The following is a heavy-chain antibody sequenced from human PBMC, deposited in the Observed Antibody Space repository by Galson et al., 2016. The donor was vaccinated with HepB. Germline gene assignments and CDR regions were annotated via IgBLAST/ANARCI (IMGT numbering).Heavy chain of an antibody. CDR3: ARVRSRRWWFDL. V-gene: IGHV5-10-1*01. J-gene: IGHJ5*02. D-gene: IGHD2-15*01. CDR2: IDPSDSYT. CDR1: GTSFTSNW. Sequence: QSGAEVKEPGESLRISCKGSGTSFTSNWITWVRQMPGKGLEWMGRIDPSDSYTNYGPSFQGHVIFSADKSINTAYLHWSSLKASDTAMYYCARVRSRRWWFDLWGQGTLVTVSS.